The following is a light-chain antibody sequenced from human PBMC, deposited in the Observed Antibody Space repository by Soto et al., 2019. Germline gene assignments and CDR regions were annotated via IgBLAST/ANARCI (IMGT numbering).Light chain of an antibody. V-gene: IGKV1-9*01. CDR2: AAS. Sequence: DIQLTQSPSFLSASVGDRFTITFRASQGISSFLAWYQQKPGKAPKLQIYAASTLQSGVPSRFSGSGSGTEFTLTISSLQPDDSATYYCQQYKSYRAFGQGTKVDI. CDR1: QGISSF. CDR3: QQYKSYRA. J-gene: IGKJ1*01.